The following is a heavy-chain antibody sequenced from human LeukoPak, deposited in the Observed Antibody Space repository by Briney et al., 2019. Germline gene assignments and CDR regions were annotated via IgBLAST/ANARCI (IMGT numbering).Heavy chain of an antibody. J-gene: IGHJ6*02. CDR2: IYYTGST. CDR1: GGSISSYY. D-gene: IGHD3-3*01. Sequence: SETLSLTCTVSGGSISSYYWGWIRQPPGKGLEGIGYIYYTGSTNYNPSLKSRVTISVDTSKNQFSLKLNSVTAADTAVYYCARRKEWPLSGMDVWGQGTTVTVSS. CDR3: ARRKEWPLSGMDV. V-gene: IGHV4-59*01.